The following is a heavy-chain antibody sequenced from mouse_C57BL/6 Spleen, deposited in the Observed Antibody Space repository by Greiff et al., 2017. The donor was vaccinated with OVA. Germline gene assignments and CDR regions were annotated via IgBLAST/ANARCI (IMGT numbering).Heavy chain of an antibody. J-gene: IGHJ2*01. Sequence: QVHVKQPGAELVKPGASVKMSCKASGYTFTSYWITWVKQRPGQGLEWIGDIYPGSGSTNYNEKFKSKATLTVDTSSSTAYMQLSSLTSEDSAVYYCARNDYVFDYWGQGTTLTVSS. D-gene: IGHD2-4*01. V-gene: IGHV1-55*01. CDR2: IYPGSGST. CDR3: ARNDYVFDY. CDR1: GYTFTSYW.